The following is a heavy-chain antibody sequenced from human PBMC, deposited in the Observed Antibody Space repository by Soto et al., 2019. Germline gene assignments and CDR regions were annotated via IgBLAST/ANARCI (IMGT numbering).Heavy chain of an antibody. CDR2: IYYSGST. CDR1: GGSISSVGYY. CDR3: AREDYYHMRYFGD. V-gene: IGHV4-31*03. J-gene: IGHJ4*02. D-gene: IGHD3-22*01. Sequence: QVQLQESGPGLVKPSQTLSLTCTVSGGSISSVGYYWSWIRQHPGQGLEGIGYIYYSGSTYDNPSLKSRVTLSVDTSKNQFSLKRSSVTAADTAVYSCAREDYYHMRYFGDWGQGTPVTVSS.